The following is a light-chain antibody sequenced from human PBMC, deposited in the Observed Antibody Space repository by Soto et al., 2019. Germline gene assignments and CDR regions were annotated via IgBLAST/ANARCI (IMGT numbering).Light chain of an antibody. CDR2: GAS. Sequence: DIQLTQSPSSLSVSVGDRVTLTCRASQDVSNFLAWFQQKPGQVPNLLIYGASNLQSGIPARFSGSGSGTDFTLTISSLEPEDFATYFCQKCNSAPSTFGPGTRVDI. J-gene: IGKJ3*01. V-gene: IGKV1-27*01. CDR1: QDVSNF. CDR3: QKCNSAPST.